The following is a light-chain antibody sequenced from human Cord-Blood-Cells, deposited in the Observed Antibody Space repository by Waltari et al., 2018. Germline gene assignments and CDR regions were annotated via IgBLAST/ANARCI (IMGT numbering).Light chain of an antibody. CDR3: CSYAGSSTV. CDR2: EVS. J-gene: IGLJ7*01. V-gene: IGLV2-23*02. CDR1: SSDVASYNH. Sequence: QSALTQPASVSGSPGQSITISCPGTSSDVASYNHVSWYQQHPGKAPKLTIYEVSKRPSGVSNRFSGSKSGNTASRTISGLQAEDEADYYCCSYAGSSTVFGGGTQLTVL.